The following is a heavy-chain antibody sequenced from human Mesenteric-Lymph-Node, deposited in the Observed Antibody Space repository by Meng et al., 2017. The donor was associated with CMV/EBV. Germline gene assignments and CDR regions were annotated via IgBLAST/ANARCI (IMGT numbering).Heavy chain of an antibody. J-gene: IGHJ4*02. D-gene: IGHD1-20*01. CDR3: ARDLPYNWNDGGYFDY. Sequence: GGSLRLSCAASGFTFSDYYMTWIRQAPGKGLDCISYIGTSDTSMYYADSVKGRFAIPRDNDKNALYLQMNSLRAEDTAVYYCARDLPYNWNDGGYFDYWGQGTLVTVSS. CDR2: IGTSDTSM. CDR1: GFTFSDYY. V-gene: IGHV3-11*04.